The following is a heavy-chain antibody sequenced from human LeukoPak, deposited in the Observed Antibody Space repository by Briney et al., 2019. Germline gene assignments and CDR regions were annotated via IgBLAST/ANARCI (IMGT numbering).Heavy chain of an antibody. D-gene: IGHD1-26*01. V-gene: IGHV3-30*04. CDR3: ARAGTSGSYSFDY. Sequence: GRSLRLSCAASGFTFSSYAMHWVRQAPGKGLEWVAVISYDGSNKYYADSVKGRFTISRDNSKNTLYLQMNSLRAEDTAVYYCARAGTSGSYSFDYWGQGTLVTVSS. CDR1: GFTFSSYA. CDR2: ISYDGSNK. J-gene: IGHJ4*02.